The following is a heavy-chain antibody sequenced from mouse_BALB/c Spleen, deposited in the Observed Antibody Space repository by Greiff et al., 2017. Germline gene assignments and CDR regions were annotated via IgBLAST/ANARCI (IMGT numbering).Heavy chain of an antibody. D-gene: IGHD2-1*01. CDR3: ANGNYGAMDY. Sequence: QVQLQQSGAELMKPGASVKISCKATGYTFSSYWIEWVKQRPGHGLEWIGEILPGSGSTNYNEKFKGKATFTADTSSNTAYMQLSSLTSEDSAVYYCANGNYGAMDYWVKEPQSPSPQ. J-gene: IGHJ4*01. CDR1: GYTFSSYW. V-gene: IGHV1-9*01. CDR2: ILPGSGST.